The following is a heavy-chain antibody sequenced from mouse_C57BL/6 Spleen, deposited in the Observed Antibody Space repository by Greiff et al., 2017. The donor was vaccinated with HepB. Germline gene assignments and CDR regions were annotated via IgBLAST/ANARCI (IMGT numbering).Heavy chain of an antibody. J-gene: IGHJ1*03. Sequence: EVKLMESGGGLVQPGGSMKLSCAASGFTFSDAWMVWVRQSPEKGLEWVAEIRNKANNHATYYAESVKGRFTISRDDSKSSVYLQMNSLRAEDTGIYYCTRDYYGSNWYFDVWGTGTTVTVSS. V-gene: IGHV6-6*01. CDR3: TRDYYGSNWYFDV. CDR1: GFTFSDAW. D-gene: IGHD1-1*01. CDR2: IRNKANNHAT.